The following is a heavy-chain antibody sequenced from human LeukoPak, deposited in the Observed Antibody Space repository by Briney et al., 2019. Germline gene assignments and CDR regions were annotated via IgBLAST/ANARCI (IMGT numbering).Heavy chain of an antibody. Sequence: GGSLRLSCAASGFTFSSYAMSWVRQAPGKGLEYVSAISSNGGSTYYANSAKGRFTISRDNSKNTLYLQMGSLRAEDMAVYYCARDRYSSSWYVLGAFDIWGQGTMVTVSS. V-gene: IGHV3-64*01. J-gene: IGHJ3*02. CDR2: ISSNGGST. CDR3: ARDRYSSSWYVLGAFDI. D-gene: IGHD6-13*01. CDR1: GFTFSSYA.